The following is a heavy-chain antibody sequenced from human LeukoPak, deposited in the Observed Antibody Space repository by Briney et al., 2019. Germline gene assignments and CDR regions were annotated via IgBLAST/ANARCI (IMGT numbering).Heavy chain of an antibody. D-gene: IGHD1-26*01. CDR1: GYTFTGYY. CDR3: ASGPRELWYFDY. Sequence: ASVKVSCKASGYTFTGYYMHWGRQAPGQALKWMGWIDPNRGGTNYAQKFQGRVAMTRDMSISTAYMELSRLSSDDTAVYYCASGPRELWYFDYWGQGTLVTVSS. CDR2: IDPNRGGT. V-gene: IGHV1-2*02. J-gene: IGHJ4*02.